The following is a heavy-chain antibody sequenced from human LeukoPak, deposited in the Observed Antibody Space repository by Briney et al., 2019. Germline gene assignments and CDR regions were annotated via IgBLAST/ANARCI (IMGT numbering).Heavy chain of an antibody. V-gene: IGHV1-69*05. CDR1: GGTFSSYA. D-gene: IGHD6-13*01. CDR2: IIPIFGTA. Sequence: SVKVSCKASGGTFSSYAISWVRQAPGQGLEWMGGIIPIFGTANYAQKFQGRVTMTRDTSTSTVYMELSSLRSEDTAVYYCARGIAAAEIDYWGQGTLVTVSS. J-gene: IGHJ4*02. CDR3: ARGIAAAEIDY.